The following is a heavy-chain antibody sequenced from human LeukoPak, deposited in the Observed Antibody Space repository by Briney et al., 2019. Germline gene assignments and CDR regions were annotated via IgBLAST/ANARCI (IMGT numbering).Heavy chain of an antibody. D-gene: IGHD2/OR15-2a*01. CDR1: GFTVNDAW. V-gene: IGHV3-15*01. Sequence: GSLRLSFAASGFTVNDAWMSWVRQAPGKGLEWVGRIKSRGDGGTTEYAAPVKGRFTISRDDSKNTLYLQMNSLKIEDSAVYYCTTYNSRDAFDVWGQGTMVTVSP. J-gene: IGHJ3*01. CDR2: IKSRGDGGTT. CDR3: TTYNSRDAFDV.